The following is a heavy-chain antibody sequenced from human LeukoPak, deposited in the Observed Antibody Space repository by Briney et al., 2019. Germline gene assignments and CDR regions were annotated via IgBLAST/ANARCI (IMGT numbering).Heavy chain of an antibody. CDR3: ARGEPGYCGSTSCYLTEDGAFDI. Sequence: ASVKVSCKVSGYTLTELSMHWVRQAPGKGLEWMGGFDPEDGETIYAQKFQGRVTMTEDTSTDTAYMELSSLRSEDTAVYYCARGEPGYCGSTSCYLTEDGAFDIWGQGTMVTVSS. CDR1: GYTLTELS. V-gene: IGHV1-24*01. CDR2: FDPEDGET. J-gene: IGHJ3*02. D-gene: IGHD2-2*01.